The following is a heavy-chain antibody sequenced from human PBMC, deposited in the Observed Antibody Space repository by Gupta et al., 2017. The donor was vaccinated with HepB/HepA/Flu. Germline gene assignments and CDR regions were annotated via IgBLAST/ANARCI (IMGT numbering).Heavy chain of an antibody. J-gene: IGHJ5*02. CDR1: GFSLHTYG. D-gene: IGHD7-27*01. V-gene: IGHV3-30*12. CDR3: ARDPGGWGIWFDP. CDR2: RSFDKKHR. Sequence: QVQMVESGGGVVQPGKSLRLSCAASGFSLHTYGMYWVRQAPGKGLEWRSFRSFDKKHRDYAESVKGRFTISTDTSENTLYLDMNSLTVADTAVYYCARDPGGWGIWFDPRGQGTRVTVSS.